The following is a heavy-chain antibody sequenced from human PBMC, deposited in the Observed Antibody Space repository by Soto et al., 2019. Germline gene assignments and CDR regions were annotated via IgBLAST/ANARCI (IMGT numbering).Heavy chain of an antibody. Sequence: SETLSLTCTVSGGPIIRNTYYWVWIRQPPGKGLEWIGSIYYSGSTSYNPSLKSRVTISVDTSKNQFSLKLSSVTAADTAVYYCARQFLDPYSYAEYWGQGTLVTVSS. J-gene: IGHJ4*02. V-gene: IGHV4-39*01. CDR3: ARQFLDPYSYAEY. CDR1: GGPIIRNTYY. D-gene: IGHD5-18*01. CDR2: IYYSGST.